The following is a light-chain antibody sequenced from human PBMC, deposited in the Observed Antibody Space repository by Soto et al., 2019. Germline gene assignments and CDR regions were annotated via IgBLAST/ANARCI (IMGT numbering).Light chain of an antibody. CDR3: QQRSNWPVT. CDR1: QSVSSY. Sequence: EIVLTQSPATLSLSPGERATLSCRASQSVSSYLAWYQQKPGQAPRRLIYDASNRATGIPARFSGSGSGTDFTITISSLEPEDFSVYYCQQRSNWPVTFGPGTKVDIK. V-gene: IGKV3-11*01. J-gene: IGKJ3*01. CDR2: DAS.